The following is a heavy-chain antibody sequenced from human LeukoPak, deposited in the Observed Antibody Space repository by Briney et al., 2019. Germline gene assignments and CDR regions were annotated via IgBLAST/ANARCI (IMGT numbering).Heavy chain of an antibody. Sequence: QSGGSLRLSCAVSGFTFSDYWVNWVRQAPGKGLEWVASINQNGGEKSYVDSVKGRFTISRDNPKNSLYLQMSSLRAEDTAVYYCARDGTAAGLYFDLWGQGTLVTVSS. CDR3: ARDGTAAGLYFDL. J-gene: IGHJ4*01. CDR1: GFTFSDYW. V-gene: IGHV3-7*01. CDR2: INQNGGEK. D-gene: IGHD6-13*01.